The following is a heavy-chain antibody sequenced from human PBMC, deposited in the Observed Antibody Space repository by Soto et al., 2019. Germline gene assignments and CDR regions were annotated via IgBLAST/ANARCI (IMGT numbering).Heavy chain of an antibody. CDR2: ISSSSSYI. J-gene: IGHJ5*02. Sequence: EVQLVESGGGLVKPGGSLRLSCAASGFTFSSYSMNWVRQAPGKGLEWVSSISSSSSYIYYADSVKGRFTISRDNAKNSLYVQMKSLRAEDTGVYYCAREGLAVPWFDPRGQGTLVTVSS. V-gene: IGHV3-21*01. D-gene: IGHD6-19*01. CDR3: AREGLAVPWFDP. CDR1: GFTFSSYS.